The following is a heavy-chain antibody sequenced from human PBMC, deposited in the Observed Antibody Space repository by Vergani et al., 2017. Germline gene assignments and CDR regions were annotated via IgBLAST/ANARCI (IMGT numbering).Heavy chain of an antibody. CDR3: ARSLLRLGDYFDY. J-gene: IGHJ4*02. D-gene: IGHD3-16*01. CDR1: GFTFSSYA. Sequence: QVQLVESGGGVVQPGRSLRLSCAASGFTFSSYAMHWVRQAPGQGLEWVAVISYDGSNKYYADSGKGRFTISRDKSKNTLYLQMNSLRAEDTAVYYCARSLLRLGDYFDYWGQGTLVTVSS. V-gene: IGHV3-30*04. CDR2: ISYDGSNK.